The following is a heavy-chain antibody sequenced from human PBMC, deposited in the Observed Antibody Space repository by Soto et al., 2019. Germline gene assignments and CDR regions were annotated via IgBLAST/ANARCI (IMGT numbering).Heavy chain of an antibody. J-gene: IGHJ4*02. CDR2: IYSGGST. CDR1: GFTVSSNY. Sequence: PGGSLRLSCAASGFTVSSNYMSWVRQAPGKGLEWVSVIYSGGSTYYADSVKGRFTISRDNSKNTLYLQMNSLRAEDTAVYYCARDNSGGDLDYWGQGTLVTVSS. D-gene: IGHD2-21*02. V-gene: IGHV3-53*01. CDR3: ARDNSGGDLDY.